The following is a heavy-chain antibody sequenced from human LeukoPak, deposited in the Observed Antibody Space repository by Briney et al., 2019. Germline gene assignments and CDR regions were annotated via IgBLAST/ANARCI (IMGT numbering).Heavy chain of an antibody. D-gene: IGHD6-19*01. J-gene: IGHJ5*02. Sequence: SETLSLTCTVSRGSITSYHWIWIRQPPGKGLEWIGYIYSNGSTNYSPSLKSRVTMSFHTSKNGLSLQLRSLTAADTAVYHCAKQVAGSDAWFDPWGQGTLVTVSS. V-gene: IGHV4-4*09. CDR1: RGSITSYH. CDR2: IYSNGST. CDR3: AKQVAGSDAWFDP.